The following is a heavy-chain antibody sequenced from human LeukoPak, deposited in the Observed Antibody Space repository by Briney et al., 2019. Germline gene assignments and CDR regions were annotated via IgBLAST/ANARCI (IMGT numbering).Heavy chain of an antibody. CDR1: GGSVSSGSYY. D-gene: IGHD3-22*01. CDR3: ARVPRYYYDSSGYSDY. J-gene: IGHJ4*02. CDR2: IYYSGST. Sequence: PSETLSLTCTVSGGSVSSGSYYWSWIRQPPGKGLEWIGYIYYSGSTNYNPSLKSRVTTSVDTSKSQFSLKLSSVTAADTAVYYCARVPRYYYDSSGYSDYWGQGTLVTVSS. V-gene: IGHV4-61*01.